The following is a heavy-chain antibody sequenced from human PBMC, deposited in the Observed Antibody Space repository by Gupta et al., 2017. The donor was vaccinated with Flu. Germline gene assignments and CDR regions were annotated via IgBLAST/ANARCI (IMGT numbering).Heavy chain of an antibody. CDR3: ARVPLNYDLLIGYLGYYFDY. CDR2: IYHNGTT. Sequence: QVHLQESGPGLVKSSQTLSLTSRVSGASIRHGGYFYSWIRQRPGKGLEWLGYIYHNGTTYDNPSLKSRLSILVDTTKNSFSLRLRSVTAADAATYFCARVPLNYDLLIGYLGYYFDYWGQGISVTVSS. D-gene: IGHD3-9*01. CDR1: GASIRHGGYF. J-gene: IGHJ4*02. V-gene: IGHV4-31*03.